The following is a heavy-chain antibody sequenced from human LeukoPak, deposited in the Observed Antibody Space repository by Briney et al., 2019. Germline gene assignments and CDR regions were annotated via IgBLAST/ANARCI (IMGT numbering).Heavy chain of an antibody. Sequence: SVTVSFTASGGTFTSYSITWVRQAPGQGLEWMGGIMPLFNTANYAQQFQGRVTITTDESTSTAYMELSSLRFEDTAMYYCARVDRYHYYLDVWGKGTTVTVSS. CDR2: IMPLFNTA. CDR3: ARVDRYHYYLDV. CDR1: GGTFTSYS. V-gene: IGHV1-69*05. J-gene: IGHJ6*03.